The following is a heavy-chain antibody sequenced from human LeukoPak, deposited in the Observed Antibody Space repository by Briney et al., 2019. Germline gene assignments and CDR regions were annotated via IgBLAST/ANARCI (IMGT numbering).Heavy chain of an antibody. CDR1: GSSFTSYW. D-gene: IGHD5-12*01. Sequence: GESLKISCKRSGSSFTSYWIGWVRQMPGKGLEWMRIIDPDDSDTRFRPSFQGQVTISADKSISTAYLQWSSLEDSDTAMYYCGRRRYSGYDFEYWGQGTLVTVSS. CDR3: GRRRYSGYDFEY. CDR2: IDPDDSDT. V-gene: IGHV5-51*01. J-gene: IGHJ4*02.